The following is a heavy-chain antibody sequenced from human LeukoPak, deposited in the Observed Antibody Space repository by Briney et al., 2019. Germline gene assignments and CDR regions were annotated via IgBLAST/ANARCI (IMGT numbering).Heavy chain of an antibody. CDR1: GGTFSSYA. Sequence: SVKVSCKASGGTFSSYAISWVRQAPGQGLEWMGGIIPIFGTANYAQKFQGRVTITTDESTSTAYMELSSLRSEDTAVYYCARDLYLVRGDYPPFGYWGQGTLVTVSS. D-gene: IGHD4-17*01. CDR3: ARDLYLVRGDYPPFGY. V-gene: IGHV1-69*05. J-gene: IGHJ4*02. CDR2: IIPIFGTA.